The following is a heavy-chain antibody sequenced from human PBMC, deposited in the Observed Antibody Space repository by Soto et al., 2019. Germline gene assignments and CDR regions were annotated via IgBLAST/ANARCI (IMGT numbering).Heavy chain of an antibody. CDR3: ARTGHIVVVTAIGDYYGMAV. CDR1: GFTFSSYA. Sequence: GGSLRLSCAASGFTFSSYAMHWVRQAPGKGLEWVAVISYDGSNKYYADSVKGRFTISRDNSKNTLYLQMNSLRAEDTAVYYFARTGHIVVVTAIGDYYGMAVWGQGTTVTVSS. CDR2: ISYDGSNK. V-gene: IGHV3-30-3*01. D-gene: IGHD2-21*02. J-gene: IGHJ6*02.